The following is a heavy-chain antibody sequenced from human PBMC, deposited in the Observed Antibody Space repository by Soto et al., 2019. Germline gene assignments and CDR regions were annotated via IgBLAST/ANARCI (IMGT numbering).Heavy chain of an antibody. CDR1: GFTFSNYG. CDR3: AKEGPIPNWYFDY. D-gene: IGHD1-1*01. J-gene: IGHJ4*02. CDR2: ISYDGNVA. Sequence: QVQLVESEGGVVQPGRSLRLSCTASGFTFSNYGMHWVRQAPGKGLEWVTVISYDGNVAYYADSVKGRFTSSRDNSKNTLYLQMNSLRTEDTAVYYCAKEGPIPNWYFDYWGQGTRVTVSS. V-gene: IGHV3-30*18.